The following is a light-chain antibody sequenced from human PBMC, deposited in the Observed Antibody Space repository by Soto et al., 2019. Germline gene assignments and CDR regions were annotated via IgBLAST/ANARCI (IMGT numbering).Light chain of an antibody. CDR2: EVS. Sequence: QSALIQPPSASGSPGQSVTISCTGTSSDVGGYNSVSWYQHHPGKAPKLMIYEVSKRPSGVPDRFSGSKSANTASLTVSGLQAEDEADYYCSSYAGSSNYVFGTGTKLTVL. CDR1: SSDVGGYNS. J-gene: IGLJ1*01. CDR3: SSYAGSSNYV. V-gene: IGLV2-8*01.